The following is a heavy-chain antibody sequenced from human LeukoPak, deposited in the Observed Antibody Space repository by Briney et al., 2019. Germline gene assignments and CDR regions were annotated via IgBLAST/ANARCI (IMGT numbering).Heavy chain of an antibody. CDR1: GYTFRNYG. CDR3: ARGRLKRVPFTKVAGALDY. CDR2: IGTYNGNT. D-gene: IGHD6-19*01. V-gene: IGHV1-18*03. Sequence: ASVKVSCKASGYTFRNYGITWVRQAPGQGLEWMGRIGTYNGNTDYAQKFQGRVIMTADTSTTTAHMELRSLRSDDMAVYYCARGRLKRVPFTKVAGALDYWGQGTRVTVSS. J-gene: IGHJ4*02.